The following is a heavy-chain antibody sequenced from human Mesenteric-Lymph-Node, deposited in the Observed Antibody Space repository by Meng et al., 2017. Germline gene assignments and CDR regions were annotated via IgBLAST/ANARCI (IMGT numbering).Heavy chain of an antibody. CDR3: ARDQIAVAWIDY. J-gene: IGHJ4*02. V-gene: IGHV3-23*01. CDR1: GFTFSSYA. CDR2: ISGDGGST. D-gene: IGHD6-19*01. Sequence: GESLKISCAASGFTFSSYAMSWVRQAPGKGLEWVSAISGDGGSTYYADSVKGRFTISRDNAKNPLYLQMNSLRAEDTAVYYCARDQIAVAWIDYWGQGTLVTVSS.